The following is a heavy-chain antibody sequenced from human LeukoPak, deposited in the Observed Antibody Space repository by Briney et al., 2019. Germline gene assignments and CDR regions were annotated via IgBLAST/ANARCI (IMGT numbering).Heavy chain of an antibody. D-gene: IGHD2-15*01. CDR1: GFTFSSYS. CDR3: ARVGCSGGSCPHGI. CDR2: ISSSSSYI. Sequence: GGSLRLSCAASGFTFSSYSMNWVRQAPGKGLEWVSSISSSSSYIYYADSVKGRFTISRGNAMNSLYLQMNSLRAEDTAVYYCARVGCSGGSCPHGIWGQGTMVTVSS. J-gene: IGHJ3*02. V-gene: IGHV3-21*01.